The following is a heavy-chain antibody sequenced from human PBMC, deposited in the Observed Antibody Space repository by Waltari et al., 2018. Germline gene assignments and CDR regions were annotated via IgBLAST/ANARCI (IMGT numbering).Heavy chain of an antibody. J-gene: IGHJ6*03. V-gene: IGHV4-38-2*02. CDR3: ARDSSTAYYYYMDV. D-gene: IGHD2-2*01. CDR2: IYHSGST. Sequence: QVQLQESGPGLVKPSETLSLTCTVSGYSISSGYYWGWIRQPPGKGLEWIGSIYHSGSTYYNPSLKMRVTISVDTSKNQFSLKLSSVTAADTAVYYCARDSSTAYYYYMDVWGKGTTVTISS. CDR1: GYSISSGYY.